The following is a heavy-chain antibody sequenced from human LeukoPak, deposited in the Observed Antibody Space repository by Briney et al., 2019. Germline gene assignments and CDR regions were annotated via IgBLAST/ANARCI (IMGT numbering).Heavy chain of an antibody. V-gene: IGHV3-23*01. CDR3: AKGGSSWYYYYYGMDV. Sequence: SGGSLRLSCAASGFTFSSYAMSWVRQAPGKGLEWVSAISGSGGSTYYADSVKGRFTISRDDSKNTLYLQMNSLRAEDTAVYYCAKGGSSWYYYYYGMDVWGQGTTVTVSS. D-gene: IGHD6-13*01. CDR1: GFTFSSYA. J-gene: IGHJ6*02. CDR2: ISGSGGST.